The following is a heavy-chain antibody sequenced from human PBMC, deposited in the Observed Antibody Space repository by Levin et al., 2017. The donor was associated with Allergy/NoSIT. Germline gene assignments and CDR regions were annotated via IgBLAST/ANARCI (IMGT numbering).Heavy chain of an antibody. J-gene: IGHJ4*02. Sequence: ASVKVSCKASGYIFTTNAMNWVRQAPGQGLEWMGWINTDTGNPTYAPGFTGRFVFSLDTSVSAAYLQISSLKADDTAVYYCARGAGYCSAYSCSFDYWGRGTLVTVSS. CDR3: ARGAGYCSAYSCSFDY. CDR1: GYIFTTNA. D-gene: IGHD2-15*01. V-gene: IGHV7-4-1*02. CDR2: INTDTGNP.